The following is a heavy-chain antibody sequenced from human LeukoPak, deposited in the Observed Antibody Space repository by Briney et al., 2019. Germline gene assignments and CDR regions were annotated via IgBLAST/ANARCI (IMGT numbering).Heavy chain of an antibody. J-gene: IGHJ5*02. V-gene: IGHV3-23*01. Sequence: GGSLRLSCAASGFTFSSYAMSWVRQAPGKGLEWVSAISGSGGSTYYADSVKGRFTISRDNSKNTLYLQMNSLRAEDTAVYYCAKDQGYSYGSSPNWFDPWGQGTLVTVSS. CDR1: GFTFSSYA. CDR2: ISGSGGST. D-gene: IGHD5-18*01. CDR3: AKDQGYSYGSSPNWFDP.